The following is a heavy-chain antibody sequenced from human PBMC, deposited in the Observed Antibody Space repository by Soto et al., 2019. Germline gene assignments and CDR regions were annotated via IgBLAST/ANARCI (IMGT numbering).Heavy chain of an antibody. CDR1: GYTFTSYD. CDR3: ARERNSGSYPYPDY. CDR2: MNPNSGNT. Sequence: QVQLVQSGAEVKKPGASVKVSCKASGYTFTSYDINWVRQATGQGLEWMGWMNPNSGNTGYAQKFQGRVTMTRNTXXSTADMELSSLRYEDTAVYYCARERNSGSYPYPDYWRQGTLVTVSS. V-gene: IGHV1-8*01. J-gene: IGHJ4*02. D-gene: IGHD3-10*01.